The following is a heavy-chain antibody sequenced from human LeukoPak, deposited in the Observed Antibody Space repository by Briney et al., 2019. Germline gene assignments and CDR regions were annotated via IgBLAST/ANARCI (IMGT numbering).Heavy chain of an antibody. D-gene: IGHD1-26*01. J-gene: IGHJ4*02. V-gene: IGHV4-4*02. CDR2: IHDDGGF. CDR3: AKGGKWDVTPFDY. Sequence: SETLSLTCAVSGVSITYSNWWSWVRQPPGKGLEWIGEIHDDGGFHCNPLLKGRVAMSMDRSQNQFSLRLGSVTAADTAVYYCAKGGKWDVTPFDYWGQGTLVTVSS. CDR1: GVSITYSNW.